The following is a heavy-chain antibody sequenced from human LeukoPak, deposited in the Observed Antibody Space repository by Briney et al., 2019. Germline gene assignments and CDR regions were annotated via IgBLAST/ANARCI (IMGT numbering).Heavy chain of an antibody. CDR2: ISYTGTYI. CDR1: AFSLNAYN. V-gene: IGHV3-21*01. CDR3: ATYSTLNARDFQH. Sequence: GGSLRLSCAASAFSLNAYNMNWVRQAPGKGLEWVSSISYTGTYIYYADSVKGRFTISRDNGKNSLYVQMNSLSVEDTAVYYCATYSTLNARDFQHWGQGTLVIVSS. J-gene: IGHJ1*01. D-gene: IGHD2/OR15-2a*01.